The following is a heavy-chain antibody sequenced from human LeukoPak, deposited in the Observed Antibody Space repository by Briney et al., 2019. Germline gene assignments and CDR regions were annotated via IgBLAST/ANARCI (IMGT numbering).Heavy chain of an antibody. J-gene: IGHJ6*02. Sequence: GGSLRLSCAASGFTFSDYYLSWIRQAPGKGLEWVSYISSTGGGNYIYYADSVKGRFTISRDNAKNSLYLQMNSLRAEDTAVYYCATHMANLISYYYYGLDVWGQGTTVTVSS. V-gene: IGHV3-11*01. CDR3: ATHMANLISYYYYGLDV. CDR1: GFTFSDYY. CDR2: ISSTGGGNYI. D-gene: IGHD1-7*01.